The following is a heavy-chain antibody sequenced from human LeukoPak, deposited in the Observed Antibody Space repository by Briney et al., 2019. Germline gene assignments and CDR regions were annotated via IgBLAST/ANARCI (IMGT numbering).Heavy chain of an antibody. Sequence: GGSLRLSCAASGFTFSSYAMNWVRQAPGKGLEWVSSISSSSSYIYYADSVKGRFTISRDNAKNSLYLQMNSLRAEDTAVYYCARDRDYGGNPYDAFDIWGQGTMVTVSS. V-gene: IGHV3-21*01. CDR1: GFTFSSYA. D-gene: IGHD4-23*01. J-gene: IGHJ3*02. CDR2: ISSSSSYI. CDR3: ARDRDYGGNPYDAFDI.